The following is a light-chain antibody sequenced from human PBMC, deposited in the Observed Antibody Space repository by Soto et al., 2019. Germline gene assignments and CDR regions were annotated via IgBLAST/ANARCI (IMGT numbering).Light chain of an antibody. J-gene: IGKJ1*01. CDR1: QSVSSN. CDR2: GAS. Sequence: EIVMTQSPATLSVSPGERATLSCRASQSVSSNLAWYQQKPGQAPSLLIYGASTRATGVPARFSGSGSGTEFTLTISSRQSEDFAVYYCQQYNNWPPWTFGPGTKVEIK. CDR3: QQYNNWPPWT. V-gene: IGKV3-15*01.